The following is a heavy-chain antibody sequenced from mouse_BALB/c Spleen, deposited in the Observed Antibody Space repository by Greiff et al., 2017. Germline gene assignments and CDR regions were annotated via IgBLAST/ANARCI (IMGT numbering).Heavy chain of an antibody. D-gene: IGHD1-1*01. CDR1: GFTFSAYY. CDR3: ARDYYGSSYGYWDFDV. V-gene: IGHV5-4*02. CDR2: ISDGGSYT. Sequence: EVKVVESGGGLVKPGGSLKLSCAASGFTFSAYYMYWVRQTPEKRLEWVATISDGGSYTYYPDSVKGRFTISRDNAKNNLYLQMSSLKSEDTAMYYCARDYYGSSYGYWDFDVWGAGTTVTVSS. J-gene: IGHJ1*01.